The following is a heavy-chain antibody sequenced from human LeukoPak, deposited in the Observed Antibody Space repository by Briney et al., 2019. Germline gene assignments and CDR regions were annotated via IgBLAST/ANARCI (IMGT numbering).Heavy chain of an antibody. CDR3: ARGPYYGSGSYSPFDY. D-gene: IGHD3-10*01. CDR1: GYTFTGYY. Sequence: GASVKVSCKASGYTFTGYYTHWVRQAPGQGLEWMGWINPNSGGTNYAQKFQGRVTMTRDTSISTAYMELSRLRSDDTAVYYCARGPYYGSGSYSPFDYWGQGTLVTVSS. V-gene: IGHV1-2*02. J-gene: IGHJ4*02. CDR2: INPNSGGT.